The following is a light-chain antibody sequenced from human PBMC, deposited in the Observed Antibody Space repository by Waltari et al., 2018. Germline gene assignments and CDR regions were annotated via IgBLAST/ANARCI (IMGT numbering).Light chain of an antibody. Sequence: QSALTQPPSASGSPGQSVTISCTGTSSDAGGHNSVSRYQQHPGKAPKLMIYEVSKRPYGVPGRFSGYKSGNTASLTVSGLQAEDEADYYCRSYAGSNTVVFGGGTKLTVL. CDR1: SSDAGGHNS. CDR3: RSYAGSNTVV. V-gene: IGLV2-8*01. CDR2: EVS. J-gene: IGLJ2*01.